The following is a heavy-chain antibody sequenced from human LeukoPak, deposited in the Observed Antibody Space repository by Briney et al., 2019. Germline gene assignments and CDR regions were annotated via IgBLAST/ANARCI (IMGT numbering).Heavy chain of an antibody. V-gene: IGHV3-66*02. J-gene: IGHJ4*02. D-gene: IGHD3-3*01. CDR1: GFTVSSNY. CDR2: IYSGGST. CDR3: AREVVGITIFGVVDC. Sequence: GGSLRLSCAASGFTVSSNYMSWVRQAPGKGLEWVSVIYSGGSTYYADSVKGRFTISRDNSKNTLYLQMNSLRAEDTAVYYCAREVVGITIFGVVDCWGQGTLVTVSS.